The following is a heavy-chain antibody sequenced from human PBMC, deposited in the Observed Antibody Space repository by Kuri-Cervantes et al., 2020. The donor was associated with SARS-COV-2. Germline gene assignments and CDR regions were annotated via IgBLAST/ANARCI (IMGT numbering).Heavy chain of an antibody. V-gene: IGHV1-69*13. CDR2: IMPIFGTA. CDR3: AMAGYYYDSSGPPADY. J-gene: IGHJ4*02. Sequence: SVKVSCKASGGTLNTYSFSWVRQAPGQGLEWMGGIMPIFGTADYAQKFQDRVTITADEPTNTAYMELSSLRSEDTAVYYYAMAGYYYDSSGPPADYWGQGTLVTVSS. CDR1: GGTLNTYS. D-gene: IGHD3-22*01.